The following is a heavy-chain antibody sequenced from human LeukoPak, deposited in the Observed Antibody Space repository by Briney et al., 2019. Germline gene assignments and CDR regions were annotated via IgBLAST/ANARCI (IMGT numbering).Heavy chain of an antibody. CDR3: AGGVADRLHFQN. J-gene: IGHJ1*01. D-gene: IGHD6-6*01. CDR2: IYHSGRT. CDR1: SGPINTYY. V-gene: IGHV4-59*01. Sequence: SETLSLTCTVSSGPINTYYWNWMRHPPGKELEWLGEIYHSGRTNYKPYLQSRVTISVDTSKNQCSLNLNSVSDADTGVYYCAGGVADRLHFQNWGQGTLVTVSS.